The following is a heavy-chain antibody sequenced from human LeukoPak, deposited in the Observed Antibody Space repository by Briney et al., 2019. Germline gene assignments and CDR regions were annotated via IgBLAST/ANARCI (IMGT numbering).Heavy chain of an antibody. CDR1: GYTFTSYD. V-gene: IGHV1-69*04. D-gene: IGHD3-22*01. CDR3: AEDYYESTYYYYGMDV. Sequence: SVKASCKASGYTFTSYDINWVRQAPGQGLEWMGRIIPILGIANYAQKFQGRVTITADKSTSTAYMELSSLRSEDTAVYYCAEDYYESTYYYYGMDVWGQGTTVTVSS. CDR2: IIPILGIA. J-gene: IGHJ6*02.